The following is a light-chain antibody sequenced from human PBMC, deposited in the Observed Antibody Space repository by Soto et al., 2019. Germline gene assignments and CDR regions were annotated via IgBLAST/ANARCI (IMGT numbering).Light chain of an antibody. J-gene: IGLJ2*01. CDR2: RNN. V-gene: IGLV1-47*01. CDR3: AAWDDSLSGRV. Sequence: QSVLTQPPSASGTPGQRVTISCSGSSSNIGSNLVYWYQQFPGTAPKLVMYRNNQRPSGVPDRFSSSKSGTSASLAISGLRSEDEADYYCAAWDDSLSGRVFGGGTKLTVL. CDR1: SSNIGSNL.